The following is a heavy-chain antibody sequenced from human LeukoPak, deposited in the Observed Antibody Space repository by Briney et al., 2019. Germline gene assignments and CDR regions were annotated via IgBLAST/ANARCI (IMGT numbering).Heavy chain of an antibody. CDR3: ARADGDYRHFDT. J-gene: IGHJ4*02. Sequence: GGSLRLSCAGSGFTFSSYEMNWVRQAPGKGLEWVSYISSGSSTIHYADSVKGRFTISRDNAKNSMYLQMNSLRDEDTAVYYCARADGDYRHFDTWGQGTLVTVSS. D-gene: IGHD4-17*01. V-gene: IGHV3-48*03. CDR2: ISSGSSTI. CDR1: GFTFSSYE.